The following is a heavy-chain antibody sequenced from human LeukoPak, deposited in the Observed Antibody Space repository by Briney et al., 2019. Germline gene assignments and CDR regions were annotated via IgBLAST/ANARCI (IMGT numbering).Heavy chain of an antibody. Sequence: GASVKVSCKASGYTFTVYYVHWVRQAPGQGLEWMGWINPNSGGTNYAQKFQGRVTMTRDTSISTAFMEMTRLRSDDTAVYYCARVKTMIVVVTLFDYWGQGTLVTVSS. V-gene: IGHV1-2*02. CDR1: GYTFTVYY. D-gene: IGHD3-22*01. CDR2: INPNSGGT. J-gene: IGHJ4*02. CDR3: ARVKTMIVVVTLFDY.